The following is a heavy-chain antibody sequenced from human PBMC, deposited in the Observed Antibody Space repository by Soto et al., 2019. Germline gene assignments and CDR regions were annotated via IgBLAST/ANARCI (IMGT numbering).Heavy chain of an antibody. CDR2: IDYSGRT. D-gene: IGHD3-22*01. CDR3: ARDLGSGYDSYYFDY. J-gene: IGHJ4*02. CDR1: GYLISSGYY. V-gene: IGHV4-38-2*02. Sequence: SETLSLTCSVSGYLISSGYYWGWVRQTPGKGLEWLGSIDYSGRTYYSPSLKSRVSTSVDLSKNQFSLKLRSVTAADTAVYFCARDLGSGYDSYYFDYWGQGTLVTVSS.